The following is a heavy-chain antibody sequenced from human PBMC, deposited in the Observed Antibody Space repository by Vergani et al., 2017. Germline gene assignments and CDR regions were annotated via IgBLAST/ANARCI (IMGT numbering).Heavy chain of an antibody. CDR2: IQKDGIDK. Sequence: QVHLVESGGGVVQPGRSLRLSCVVSGFTSSYYGMHWVRQAPGKGLEWVAFIQKDGIDKFYADSVRGRFTISRDISKNTFYLEMNSLSAEDTALYHCVKDHPVFDEWGRGTLVSVS. V-gene: IGHV3-30*18. CDR3: VKDHPVFDE. J-gene: IGHJ4*02. CDR1: GFTSSYYG.